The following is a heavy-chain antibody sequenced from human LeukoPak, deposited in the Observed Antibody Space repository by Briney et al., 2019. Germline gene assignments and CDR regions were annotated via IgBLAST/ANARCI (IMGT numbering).Heavy chain of an antibody. Sequence: GGSHRLSCAASGFTFSNAWMSWVRQAPGKGLEWVGRIKSKTDGGTTDYAAPVKGRFTISRDDSKNTLYLQMNSLKTEDTAVYYCTTQRYCSGGSCSDYWGQGTLVTVSS. CDR3: TTQRYCSGGSCSDY. D-gene: IGHD2-15*01. V-gene: IGHV3-15*01. CDR1: GFTFSNAW. J-gene: IGHJ4*02. CDR2: IKSKTDGGTT.